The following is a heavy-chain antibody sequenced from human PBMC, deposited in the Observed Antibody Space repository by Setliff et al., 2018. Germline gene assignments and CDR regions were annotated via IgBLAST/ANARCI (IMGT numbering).Heavy chain of an antibody. CDR2: IYYSGNT. V-gene: IGHV4-59*01. D-gene: IGHD3-22*01. J-gene: IGHJ5*02. CDR3: ARAAKYDSSGYYGFWFDP. Sequence: SETLSLTCTVSGGSISSSYWSWIRQPPGKGLEWIGYIYYSGNTNYNPSLKSRVTISVDTSKNQFSLKLSSVTAADTAVYYCARAAKYDSSGYYGFWFDPWGQGTLVTVSS. CDR1: GGSISSSY.